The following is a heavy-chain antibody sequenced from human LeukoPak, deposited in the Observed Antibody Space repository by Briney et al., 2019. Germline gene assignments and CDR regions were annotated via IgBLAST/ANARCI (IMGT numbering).Heavy chain of an antibody. V-gene: IGHV4-59*01. J-gene: IGHJ1*01. CDR2: IYYSGST. CDR3: ATHPRSSSWYAQYFQH. CDR1: GGSISSYY. Sequence: SETLSLTCTVSGGSISSYYWSWIRQSPGKGLEWIGYIYYSGSTNYNPSLKSRVTISVDTSKNQFSLKLSSVTAADTAVYYCATHPRSSSWYAQYFQHWGQGTLITVSS. D-gene: IGHD6-13*01.